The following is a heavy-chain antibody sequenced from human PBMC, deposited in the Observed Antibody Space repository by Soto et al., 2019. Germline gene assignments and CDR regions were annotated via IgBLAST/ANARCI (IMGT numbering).Heavy chain of an antibody. Sequence: SCAASGFTFSDYYMSWIRQAPGKGLEWVSYISSSSSYIYYADSVKGRFTISRDNAKNSLYLQINSLRDDDSAVYYCAKRPASIITFDYWGQGTPVTVSS. CDR3: AKRPASIITFDY. J-gene: IGHJ4*02. V-gene: IGHV3-11*03. D-gene: IGHD2-2*01. CDR1: GFTFSDYY. CDR2: ISSSSSYI.